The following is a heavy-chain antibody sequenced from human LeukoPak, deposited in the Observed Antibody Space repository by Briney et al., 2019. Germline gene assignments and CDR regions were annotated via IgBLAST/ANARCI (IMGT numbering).Heavy chain of an antibody. CDR1: GGSISSSSYY. V-gene: IGHV4-39*07. D-gene: IGHD1-26*01. CDR3: ASSHWELTIGYYYYGMDV. CDR2: IYYSGST. J-gene: IGHJ6*02. Sequence: SQTLSLTSTVSGGSISSSSYYWGWIRQPPGKGLERIGSIYYSGSTNYNPSLKSRVTISVDTSKNQFSLKLSSVTAADTAVYYCASSHWELTIGYYYYGMDVWGQGTTVTVSS.